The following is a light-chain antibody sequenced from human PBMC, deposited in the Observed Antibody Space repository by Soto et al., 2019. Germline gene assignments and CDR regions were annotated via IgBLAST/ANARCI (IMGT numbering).Light chain of an antibody. V-gene: IGLV8-61*01. CDR3: VLYMGSGVGI. J-gene: IGLJ2*01. CDR2: STS. Sequence: QTVVTQEPSFSVTPGGTVTLTCGLSSGSVSTSYYPSWYQQTPGQAPRTLIYSTSTRSSGVPDRFSGSILGNKAALTITGAQADDESDYYCVLYMGSGVGIFGGGTKVTVL. CDR1: SGSVSTSYY.